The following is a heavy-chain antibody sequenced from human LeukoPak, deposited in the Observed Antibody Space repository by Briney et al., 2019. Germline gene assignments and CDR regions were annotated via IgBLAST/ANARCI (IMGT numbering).Heavy chain of an antibody. Sequence: PSQTLSLTCTVSGGSISSGSYYWSWIRQPPGKGLEWIGYIYYSGSTNYNPSLKSRVTISVDTSKNQFSLKLSSVTAADTAVYYCARDSFTGYSSGWYWFDPWGQGTLVTVSS. V-gene: IGHV4-61*01. D-gene: IGHD6-19*01. J-gene: IGHJ5*02. CDR1: GGSISSGSYY. CDR3: ARDSFTGYSSGWYWFDP. CDR2: IYYSGST.